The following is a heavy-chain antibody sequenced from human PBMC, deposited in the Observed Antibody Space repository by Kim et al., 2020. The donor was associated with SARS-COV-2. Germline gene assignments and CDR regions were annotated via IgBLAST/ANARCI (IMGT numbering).Heavy chain of an antibody. V-gene: IGHV3-64*01. D-gene: IGHD2-2*01. Sequence: GGSLRLSCAASGFTFSSYAMHWVRQAPGKGLEYVSAISSNGGSTYYANSVKGRFTISRDNSKNTLYLQMGSLRAEDMAVYYCARDECSSTSCYDNYYYY. CDR2: ISSNGGST. CDR3: ARDECSSTSCYDNYYYY. CDR1: GFTFSSYA. J-gene: IGHJ6*01.